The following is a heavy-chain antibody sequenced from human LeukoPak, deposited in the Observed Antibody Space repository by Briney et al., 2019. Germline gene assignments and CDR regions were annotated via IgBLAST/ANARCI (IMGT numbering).Heavy chain of an antibody. CDR3: ARGVSDFWSGYYGDWFDP. CDR2: INPNSDGT. J-gene: IGHJ5*02. V-gene: IGHV1-2*02. D-gene: IGHD3-3*01. CDR1: GGTFSSYA. Sequence: ASVKVSCKASGGTFSSYAINWVRQAPGQGLEWMGWINPNSDGTKYAQKFQGRVTMTRGTSISTAYMELSSLRSEDTAVYYCARGVSDFWSGYYGDWFDPWGQGTLVTVSS.